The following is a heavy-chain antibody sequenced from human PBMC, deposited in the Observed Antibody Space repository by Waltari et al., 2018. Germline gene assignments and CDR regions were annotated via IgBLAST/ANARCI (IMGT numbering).Heavy chain of an antibody. CDR1: GCTFSNSS. D-gene: IGHD6-6*01. J-gene: IGHJ4*02. CDR2: IRFDEITK. Sequence: QVQLVESGGGVVQPGGSLRLSCAASGCTFSNSSMHWVRQAPGKGLEWVAFIRFDEITKNYADSVKGRFTISRDNSRNMLYLQMHNLRPEDTAVYYCAKHYGGSSCLDYWGQGALVTVSS. V-gene: IGHV3-30*02. CDR3: AKHYGGSSCLDY.